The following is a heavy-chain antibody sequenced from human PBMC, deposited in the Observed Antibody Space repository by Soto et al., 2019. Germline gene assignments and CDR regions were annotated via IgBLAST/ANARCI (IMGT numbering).Heavy chain of an antibody. CDR2: IRSSGGST. CDR3: AKDGTGVQAAMAGYTNVDFSSGVKYGMDV. J-gene: IGHJ6*02. D-gene: IGHD2-2*01. Sequence: PGGSLRLSCAHSGFTFISYAMIWLRQDPGKGLEWASSIRSSGGSTYYADSVKGRFTISRDNSKNTVYLQMNSLRAEDTAVYYCAKDGTGVQAAMAGYTNVDFSSGVKYGMDVWGQGTTVTVSS. CDR1: GFTFISYA. V-gene: IGHV3-23*01.